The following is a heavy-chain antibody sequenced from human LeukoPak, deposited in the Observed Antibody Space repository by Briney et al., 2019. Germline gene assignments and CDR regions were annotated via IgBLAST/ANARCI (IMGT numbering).Heavy chain of an antibody. V-gene: IGHV4-59*12. J-gene: IGHJ4*02. Sequence: SETLSLTCAVYGGSFSGYYWSWIRQPPGKGLEWIGSLYYSGSTNYNPSLKSRVTISVDTSKNQFSLKLSSVTAADTAVYYCARDLGPYSGSYYDYWSQGTLVTVSS. D-gene: IGHD1-26*01. CDR2: LYYSGST. CDR1: GGSFSGYY. CDR3: ARDLGPYSGSYYDY.